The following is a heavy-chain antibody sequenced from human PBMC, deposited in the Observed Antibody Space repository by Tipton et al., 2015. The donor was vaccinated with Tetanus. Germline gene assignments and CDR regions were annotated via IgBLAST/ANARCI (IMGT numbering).Heavy chain of an antibody. CDR3: ARGRDGYNYPFDY. V-gene: IGHV4-30-4*01. CDR1: GASFSSGDYY. D-gene: IGHD5-24*01. Sequence: TLSLTCTVSGASFSSGDYYWSWIRKPPGKDLEWIGYIYQTGTTYYNPSLKGRVTISMDRSNTQFSLRLDSLTAADTAVYYCARGRDGYNYPFDYWGQGTLVIVSS. CDR2: IYQTGTT. J-gene: IGHJ4*02.